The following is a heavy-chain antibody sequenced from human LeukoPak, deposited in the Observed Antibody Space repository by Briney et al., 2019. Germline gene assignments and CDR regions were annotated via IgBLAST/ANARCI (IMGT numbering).Heavy chain of an antibody. CDR2: IRYDGSNK. CDR1: GFTFSSYG. V-gene: IGHV3-30*02. D-gene: IGHD2-21*01. Sequence: GGSLRLSCAASGFTFSSYGMHWVRQAPGKGLEWVAFIRYDGSNKYYADSVKGRFTISRDNSKNTLYLQMNSLRAEDTAVYYCARIPTPPGPFENWGQGTLVTVSS. CDR3: ARIPTPPGPFEN. J-gene: IGHJ4*02.